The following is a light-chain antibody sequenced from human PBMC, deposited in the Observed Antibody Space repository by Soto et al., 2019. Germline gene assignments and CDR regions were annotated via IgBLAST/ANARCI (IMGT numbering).Light chain of an antibody. CDR1: QSVASNY. CDR2: GAS. CDR3: QQYGISPPYT. J-gene: IGKJ2*01. Sequence: EIVLTQSPGTLSLSPGERATLSCRASQSVASNYLAWYQQKPGQTPRLLIYGASSRATDIPDRFSGSGSGTDFTLTISSLEPEYFAVYYCQQYGISPPYTFGQGTKLEIK. V-gene: IGKV3-20*01.